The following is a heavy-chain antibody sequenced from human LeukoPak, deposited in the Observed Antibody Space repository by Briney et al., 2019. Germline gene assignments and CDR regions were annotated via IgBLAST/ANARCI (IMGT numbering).Heavy chain of an antibody. CDR3: AYCGGDCYLDY. CDR1: GFIFRSYQ. J-gene: IGHJ4*02. CDR2: ISSSSSTI. D-gene: IGHD2-21*02. V-gene: IGHV3-48*04. Sequence: GGSLILSCADIGFIFRSYQMNWVGQVPGKGLDWVSYISSSSSTIHYADSVKGRFTISRDNAKNTLYLQMNSLRAEDTAVYYCAYCGGDCYLDYWGQGTLVTVSS.